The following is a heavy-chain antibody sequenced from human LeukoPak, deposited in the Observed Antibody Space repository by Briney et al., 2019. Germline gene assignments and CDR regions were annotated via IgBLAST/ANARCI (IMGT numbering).Heavy chain of an antibody. J-gene: IGHJ4*02. CDR1: GFSIKSYS. CDR3: ARLRDTVTSASDY. V-gene: IGHV3-21*01. Sequence: GGSLRLSCEASGFSIKSYSTTWVRQAPGKGLEWVATISSSGGYIYYADSVKGRFTISRDTVQNSLFLQLNSLRVEDTAVYNCARLRDTVTSASDYWGQGTLVTVSS. D-gene: IGHD5-18*01. CDR2: ISSSGGYI.